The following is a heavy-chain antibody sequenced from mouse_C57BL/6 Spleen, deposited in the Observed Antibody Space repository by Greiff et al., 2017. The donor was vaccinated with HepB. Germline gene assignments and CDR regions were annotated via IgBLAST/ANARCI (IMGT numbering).Heavy chain of an antibody. CDR1: GYTFTDYN. J-gene: IGHJ3*01. V-gene: IGHV1-18*01. CDR2: INPNNGGT. CDR3: AREEPAQATGFAY. Sequence: VQLQQSGPELVKPGASVKIPCKASGYTFTDYNMDWVKQSHGKSLEWIGDINPNNGGTIYNQKFKGKATLTVDKSSSTAYMELRSLTSEDTAVYYCAREEPAQATGFAYWGQGTLVTVSA. D-gene: IGHD3-2*02.